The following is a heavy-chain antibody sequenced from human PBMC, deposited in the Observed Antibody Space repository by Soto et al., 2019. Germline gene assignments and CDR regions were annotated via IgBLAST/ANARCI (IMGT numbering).Heavy chain of an antibody. CDR1: GDTFTNFG. V-gene: IGHV1-18*01. J-gene: IGHJ5*02. D-gene: IGHD3-10*01. CDR2: IATYNSNR. CDR3: ARVVRGVVNWFDP. Sequence: HLVQSGPEVKKPGASITVSCKTSGDTFTNFGLSWVRQAPGQGLEWMGWIATYNSNRNYAQKFQGRLTLKTDTSTSTAYMELKNLGYDDTAVYYCARVVRGVVNWFDPWGQGTLVTVSS.